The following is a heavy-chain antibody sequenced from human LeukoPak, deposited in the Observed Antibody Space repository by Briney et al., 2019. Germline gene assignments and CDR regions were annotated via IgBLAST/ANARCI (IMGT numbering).Heavy chain of an antibody. CDR2: INHSGST. CDR1: GGSFSGYY. CDR3: ARGAGIAAGNGAFDI. D-gene: IGHD6-13*01. Sequence: PSETLSLTCAVYGGSFSGYYWSWIRQPPGKGLEWIGEINHSGSTNYNPSLKSRVTISVDTSKNQFSLKLSSVTAADTAVYYCARGAGIAAGNGAFDIWGQGTMVTVSS. V-gene: IGHV4-34*01. J-gene: IGHJ3*02.